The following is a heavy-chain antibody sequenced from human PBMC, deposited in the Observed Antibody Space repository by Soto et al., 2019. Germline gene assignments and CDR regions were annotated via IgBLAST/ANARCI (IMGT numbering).Heavy chain of an antibody. Sequence: GAEVKKPGESLKISCKGVGYRLDAAWIGWVRQMPGKGLEWMGIIKPGGSDLRYSPSFRGQVTISADAAVNTAYLQWDSLKASDTAMYYCARQITYSCDFWGQGTLVTVSS. D-gene: IGHD4-4*01. CDR3: ARQITYSCDF. CDR2: IKPGGSDL. J-gene: IGHJ4*02. CDR1: GYRLDAAW. V-gene: IGHV5-51*01.